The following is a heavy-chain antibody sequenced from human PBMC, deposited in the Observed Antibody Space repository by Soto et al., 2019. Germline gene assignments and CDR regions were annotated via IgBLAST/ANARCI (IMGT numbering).Heavy chain of an antibody. CDR1: GGSISSYY. V-gene: IGHV4-59*08. D-gene: IGHD2-8*01. CDR2: IYYSGST. J-gene: IGHJ6*03. CDR3: AKSRGLMGENYYYYYMDV. Sequence: QVQLQESGPGLVKPSETLSLTCTVSGGSISSYYWSWIRQPPGKGLEWIGYIYYSGSTNYNPSLKSRVTISVDTSKNQFSLKLSSVTAADTAVYYCAKSRGLMGENYYYYYMDVWGKGTTVTVSS.